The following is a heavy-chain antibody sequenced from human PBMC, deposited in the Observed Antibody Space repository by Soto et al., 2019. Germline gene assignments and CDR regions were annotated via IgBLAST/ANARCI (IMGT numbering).Heavy chain of an antibody. V-gene: IGHV3-48*01. CDR3: ARDRACSGGICLRDLGY. J-gene: IGHJ4*02. Sequence: EVQLVGSGGGLVQPGGSLRLSCAASGFTCSTYSMSCVRQAPGKGLEWVSYISSISNNIYYADSVKGRVTISRDNAKNSLYLQMNSLSAEDTAVYYCARDRACSGGICLRDLGYWGQGTLVTVSS. CDR1: GFTCSTYS. D-gene: IGHD2-15*01. CDR2: ISSISNNI.